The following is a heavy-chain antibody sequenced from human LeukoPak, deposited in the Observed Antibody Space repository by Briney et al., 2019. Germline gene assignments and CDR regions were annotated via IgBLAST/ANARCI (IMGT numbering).Heavy chain of an antibody. Sequence: GGSLRFSCAASGFTFSSSWMNWVRQAPGKGLEWVANINQDGSEKYSVDSVKGRFTISRDNAKNSLYLQMNSLRAEDTAVYYCAREYYSDSSGSDYWGQGTLVTVSS. D-gene: IGHD3-22*01. CDR2: INQDGSEK. CDR3: AREYYSDSSGSDY. J-gene: IGHJ4*02. V-gene: IGHV3-7*05. CDR1: GFTFSSSW.